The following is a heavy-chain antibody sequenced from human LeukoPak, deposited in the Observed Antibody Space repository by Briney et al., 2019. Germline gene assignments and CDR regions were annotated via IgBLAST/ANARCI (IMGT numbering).Heavy chain of an antibody. J-gene: IGHJ4*02. D-gene: IGHD6-19*01. V-gene: IGHV4-34*01. Sequence: SETLSLTCAVYGGSFSGYYWSWIRQPPGKGLEWIGEINHSGNTNYNPSLKSRVTISLDTSKNQFSLKLSSVTAADTAVYYCARAFSVAGNYWGQGALVTVSS. CDR3: ARAFSVAGNY. CDR2: INHSGNT. CDR1: GGSFSGYY.